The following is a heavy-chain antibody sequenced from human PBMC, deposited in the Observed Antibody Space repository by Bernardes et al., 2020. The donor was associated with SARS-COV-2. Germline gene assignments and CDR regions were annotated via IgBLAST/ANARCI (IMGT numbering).Heavy chain of an antibody. CDR3: ARGSLQWLVPSVPY. J-gene: IGHJ4*02. Sequence: GGALRLSCAASGFTFSSYSMNWVRQAPGKGLEWLSSISSSSSTIYYADSVKGRFTISRDNAKNSLYLQMNSLRAEDTAVYYCARGSLQWLVPSVPYWGRGTLFTVSS. CDR2: ISSSSSTI. D-gene: IGHD6-19*01. CDR1: GFTFSSYS. V-gene: IGHV3-48*01.